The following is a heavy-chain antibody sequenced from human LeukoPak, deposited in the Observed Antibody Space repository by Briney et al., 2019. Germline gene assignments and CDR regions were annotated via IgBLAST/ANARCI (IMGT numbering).Heavy chain of an antibody. Sequence: ASVKVSCKASGYTFTGYYMHWVRQAPGQGLEWMGWINPNSGGTNYAQKLQGRVTMTTDTSTSTAYMELRSLRSDDTAVYYCADVDYADNWFDPWGQGTLVTVSS. CDR3: ADVDYADNWFDP. J-gene: IGHJ5*02. D-gene: IGHD4-17*01. V-gene: IGHV1-2*02. CDR2: INPNSGGT. CDR1: GYTFTGYY.